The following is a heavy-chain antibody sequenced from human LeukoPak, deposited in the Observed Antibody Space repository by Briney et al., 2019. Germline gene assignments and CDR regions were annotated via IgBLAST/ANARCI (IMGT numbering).Heavy chain of an antibody. CDR2: INHSGST. Sequence: PSETLSLICAVYGGSFSGYYWSWIRQPPGKGLEWIGEINHSGSTNYIPPLKSRVTISVDTSKNQFSLKLSSVTAADTAVYYCARLLGIAVAGFLDYWGQGTLVTVSS. CDR3: ARLLGIAVAGFLDY. J-gene: IGHJ4*02. V-gene: IGHV4-34*01. D-gene: IGHD6-19*01. CDR1: GGSFSGYY.